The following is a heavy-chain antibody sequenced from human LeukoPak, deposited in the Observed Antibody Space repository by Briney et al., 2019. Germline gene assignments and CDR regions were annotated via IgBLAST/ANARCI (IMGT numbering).Heavy chain of an antibody. CDR1: GFTFSTYG. J-gene: IGHJ4*02. CDR2: IRYDGSNK. V-gene: IGHV3-30*02. Sequence: GGSLRLSCAASGFTFSTYGMLWVRQAPGQGPEWVALIRYDGSNKYYADSVKGRFTISRDNSKNTLYLQMNSLRAEDTAVYYCAKDTSGIAAAGTLFDYWGQGTLVTVSS. D-gene: IGHD6-13*01. CDR3: AKDTSGIAAAGTLFDY.